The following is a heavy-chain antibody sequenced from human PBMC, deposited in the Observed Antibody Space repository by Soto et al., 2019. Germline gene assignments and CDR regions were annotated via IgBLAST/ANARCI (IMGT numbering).Heavy chain of an antibody. CDR2: IIPIFGTA. Sequence: SVKVSCKASGGTFSSYAISWVRQAPGQGLEWMGGIIPIFGTANYAQKFQGRVTITADESTSTAYMELSSLRSEDTAVYYCARGAGLINRIAVAGTQVWFDPWGQGTLVTVSS. J-gene: IGHJ5*02. CDR1: GGTFSSYA. CDR3: ARGAGLINRIAVAGTQVWFDP. D-gene: IGHD6-19*01. V-gene: IGHV1-69*13.